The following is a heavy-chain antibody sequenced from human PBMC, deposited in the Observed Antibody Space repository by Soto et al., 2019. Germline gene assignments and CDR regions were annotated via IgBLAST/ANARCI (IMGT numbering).Heavy chain of an antibody. J-gene: IGHJ5*01. Sequence: QVQLVQSGAEVRKPGSSLRVSCKSSGATFSTTGIGWVRQAPGQGLEWMGGIIPLFGTPKYARKFQGRVSITEDDSTNTVYMELNSLRPDDAAVYYCARASPVICGGDPCYRLDSSFDSWGQGSLVIVSS. V-gene: IGHV1-69*01. CDR2: IIPLFGTP. CDR1: GATFSTTG. D-gene: IGHD2-21*02. CDR3: ARASPVICGGDPCYRLDSSFDS.